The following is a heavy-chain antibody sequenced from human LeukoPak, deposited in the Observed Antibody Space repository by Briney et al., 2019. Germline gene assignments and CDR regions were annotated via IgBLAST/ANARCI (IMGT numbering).Heavy chain of an antibody. CDR2: IYYSGST. CDR3: ARVYSGSYFEFDP. V-gene: IGHV4-39*01. D-gene: IGHD1-26*01. Sequence: PSETLSLTCTVSGGSISSSSYYWGWIRQPPGKGLEWIGSIYYSGSTYYNPSLKSRVTISVDTSKNQFSLKLSSVTAADTAVYYCARVYSGSYFEFDPWGQGTLVTVSS. J-gene: IGHJ5*02. CDR1: GGSISSSSYY.